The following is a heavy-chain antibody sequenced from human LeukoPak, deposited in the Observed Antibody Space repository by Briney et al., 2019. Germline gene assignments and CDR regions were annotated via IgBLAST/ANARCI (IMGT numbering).Heavy chain of an antibody. V-gene: IGHV3-53*01. J-gene: IGHJ4*02. CDR3: ANYGSGSYYNGPLWY. CDR1: GFTVSSNY. CDR2: IYSGGST. D-gene: IGHD3-10*01. Sequence: GGSLRLSCAASGFTVSSNYMSWVRQAPGKGLEWVSVIYSGGSTYYADSVKGRFTISRDNSKNTLYLQMNSLRAEDTAVYYCANYGSGSYYNGPLWYWGQGTLVTVSS.